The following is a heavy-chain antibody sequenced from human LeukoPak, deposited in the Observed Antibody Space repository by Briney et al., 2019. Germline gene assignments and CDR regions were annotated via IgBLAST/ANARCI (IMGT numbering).Heavy chain of an antibody. V-gene: IGHV3-21*01. D-gene: IGHD2-2*01. CDR2: ITSASTYI. CDR1: GFTFSRYS. CDR3: ARESDTSCCL. J-gene: IGHJ4*02. Sequence: GGSLRLSCAASGFTFSRYSMNWVRQAPGKGLEWVSSITSASTYINYADSVKGRFTISRDNAENSLYLQMNSLRAEDTAVYYCARESDTSCCLWGQGTLVTVSS.